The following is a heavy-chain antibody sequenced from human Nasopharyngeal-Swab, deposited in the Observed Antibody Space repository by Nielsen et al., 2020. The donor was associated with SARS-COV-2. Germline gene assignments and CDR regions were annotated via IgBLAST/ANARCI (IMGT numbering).Heavy chain of an antibody. CDR2: IWYDGSNK. D-gene: IGHD4-23*01. CDR3: AAAPSGDYGGY. V-gene: IGHV3-33*01. Sequence: GWSLRLSCAASGFTFSNYGMHWVRQAPGKGLEWVAVIWYDGSNKYYADSVKGRFTISRDNSKNTVYLQMNSLRAEDTAVYYCAAAPSGDYGGYWGQGTLVTVSS. J-gene: IGHJ4*02. CDR1: GFTFSNYG.